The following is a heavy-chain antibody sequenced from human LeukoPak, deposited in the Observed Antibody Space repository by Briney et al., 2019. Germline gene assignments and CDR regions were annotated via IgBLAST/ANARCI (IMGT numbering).Heavy chain of an antibody. J-gene: IGHJ3*02. D-gene: IGHD3-10*01. Sequence: GGSLRLSCAASGFTFSSYGMHWVRQAPGKGLEWVAFIRYDGSNKYYADSMKGRFTISRDNSKNTLYLQMNSLRAEDTAVYYCAKIPPPLRGVFEPDAFDIWGQGTMVTVSS. CDR3: AKIPPPLRGVFEPDAFDI. CDR2: IRYDGSNK. CDR1: GFTFSSYG. V-gene: IGHV3-30*02.